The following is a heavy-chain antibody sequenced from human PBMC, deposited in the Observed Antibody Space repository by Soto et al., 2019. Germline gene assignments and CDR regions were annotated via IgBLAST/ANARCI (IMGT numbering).Heavy chain of an antibody. V-gene: IGHV3-30*18. CDR3: ANDDPWYHNPFDY. J-gene: IGHJ4*02. CDR1: GFTFSSYG. D-gene: IGHD6-13*01. Sequence: QVQLLESGGGVVQPGRSLRLSCAASGFTFSSYGMHWVRQAPGKGLEWVAVISYDGSNKYYADSVKGRFTISRDNSKNTLYLQMNSLSAEDTDVYYCANDDPWYHNPFDYWGQGTLVTVFS. CDR2: ISYDGSNK.